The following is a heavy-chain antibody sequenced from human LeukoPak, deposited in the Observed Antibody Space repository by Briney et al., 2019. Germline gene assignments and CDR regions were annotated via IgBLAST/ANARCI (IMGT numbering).Heavy chain of an antibody. CDR2: IYYSGST. V-gene: IGHV4-59*01. D-gene: IGHD3-10*01. Sequence: SETLSLTCTVSGGSISSYYWSWIRQPPGKGLEWIGYIYYSGSTNYNPSLKSRVTISVDTSKNQFSLKLSSVTAADTAVYYCARALYGSGSYYTGYYYYYMDVWGKGTTVTVSS. J-gene: IGHJ6*03. CDR1: GGSISSYY. CDR3: ARALYGSGSYYTGYYYYYMDV.